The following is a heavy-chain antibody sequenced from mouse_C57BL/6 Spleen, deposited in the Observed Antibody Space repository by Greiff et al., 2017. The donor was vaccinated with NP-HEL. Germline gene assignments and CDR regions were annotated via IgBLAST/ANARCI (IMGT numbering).Heavy chain of an antibody. Sequence: QVQLKQPGAELVKPGASVKLSCKASGYTFTSYWMQWVKQRPGQGLEWIGNINPSNGGTNYNEKFKSKATLTVDKSSSTAYMQLSSLTSEDSAVYYCARSGGYWAWFAYWGQGTLVTVSA. CDR2: INPSNGGT. CDR1: GYTFTSYW. CDR3: ARSGGYWAWFAY. D-gene: IGHD3-1*01. V-gene: IGHV1-53*01. J-gene: IGHJ3*01.